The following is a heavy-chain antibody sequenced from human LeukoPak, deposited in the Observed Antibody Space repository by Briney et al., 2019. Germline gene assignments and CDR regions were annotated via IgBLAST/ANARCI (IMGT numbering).Heavy chain of an antibody. CDR1: GGSFSGYY. CDR3: ARLKGSGSYGDWFDP. D-gene: IGHD3-10*01. V-gene: IGHV4-59*01. Sequence: SETLSLTCAVHGGSFSGYYWSWIRQPPGKGLEWIGYIYYSGSTNYNPSLKSRVTISVDTSKNQFSLKLSSVTAADTAVYYCARLKGSGSYGDWFDPWGQGTLVTVSS. J-gene: IGHJ5*02. CDR2: IYYSGST.